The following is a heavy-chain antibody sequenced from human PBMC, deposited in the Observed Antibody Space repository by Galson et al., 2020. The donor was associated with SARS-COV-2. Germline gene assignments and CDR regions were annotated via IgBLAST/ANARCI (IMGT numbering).Heavy chain of an antibody. CDR3: ARGGDYGWHFDY. J-gene: IGHJ4*02. V-gene: IGHV3-21*01. Sequence: GGSLRLSCAASGFTFSSYSMNWVRQAPGKGLEWVSSISSSSSYIYYADSVKGRFTISRDNAKNSLYLQMNSLRAEDTAVYYCARGGDYGWHFDYWGQGTLVTVSS. D-gene: IGHD4-17*01. CDR2: ISSSSSYI. CDR1: GFTFSSYS.